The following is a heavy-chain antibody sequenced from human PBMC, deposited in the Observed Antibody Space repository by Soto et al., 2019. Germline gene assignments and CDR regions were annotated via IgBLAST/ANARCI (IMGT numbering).Heavy chain of an antibody. Sequence: PSETRSLTCTVSGGSISSYYWSWIRQPPGKGLEWIGYIYYSGSTNYNPSLKSRVTISVDTSKNQFSLKLSSVTAADTAVYYCARAPGSFPLYYYGMDVWGQGTTVTVSS. J-gene: IGHJ6*02. D-gene: IGHD1-26*01. CDR3: ARAPGSFPLYYYGMDV. CDR1: GGSISSYY. CDR2: IYYSGST. V-gene: IGHV4-59*01.